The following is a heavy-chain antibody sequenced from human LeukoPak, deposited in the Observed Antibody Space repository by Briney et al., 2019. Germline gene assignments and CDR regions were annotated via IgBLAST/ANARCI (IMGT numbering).Heavy chain of an antibody. CDR1: GYTFTGYY. J-gene: IGHJ4*02. CDR3: AFQYGSGSYSEGPLDY. CDR2: INPNSGGT. D-gene: IGHD3-10*01. V-gene: IGHV1-2*02. Sequence: ASVKVSCKASGYTFTGYYMHWVRQAPGQGLEWMGWINPNSGGTNYAQKFQGRVTMTRDTSISTAYMELSRLRSDDTAVYYCAFQYGSGSYSEGPLDYWGQGTLVTVSS.